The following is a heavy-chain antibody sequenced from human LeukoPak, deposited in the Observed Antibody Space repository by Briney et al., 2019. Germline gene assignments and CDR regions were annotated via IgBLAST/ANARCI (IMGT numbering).Heavy chain of an antibody. V-gene: IGHV4-61*02. D-gene: IGHD2-15*01. CDR2: FFPTGIT. Sequence: PSETLSLTCTVSGGSISTGRHYWSWIRQPAGKGLEWIGRFFPTGITNYNPSLESRVTISVDTSKNQFSLRLTSVTAADTAVYYCARVDGSCSGGSCPSGNWFDPWGQGTLVTVSS. CDR3: ARVDGSCSGGSCPSGNWFDP. CDR1: GGSISTGRHY. J-gene: IGHJ5*02.